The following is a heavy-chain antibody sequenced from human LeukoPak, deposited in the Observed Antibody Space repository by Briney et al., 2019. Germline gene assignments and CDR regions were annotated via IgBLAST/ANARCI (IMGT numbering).Heavy chain of an antibody. J-gene: IGHJ2*01. CDR3: ARVFCGGDCYAGHWYFDL. D-gene: IGHD2-21*02. CDR2: IKPDGSEK. V-gene: IGHV3-7*05. Sequence: GGSLRLSSEASGFTFGSYWTGWVRQAPGRGLEWVANIKPDGSEKYYVDSVKGRFTISRDNAQNSLYLQLNSLRAEDRAMYYCARVFCGGDCYAGHWYFDLWGRGTLVTVSS. CDR1: GFTFGSYW.